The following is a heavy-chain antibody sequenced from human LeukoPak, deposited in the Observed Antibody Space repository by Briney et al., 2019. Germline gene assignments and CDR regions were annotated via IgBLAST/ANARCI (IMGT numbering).Heavy chain of an antibody. CDR1: GFTFSSYS. CDR3: ARGGRYYYYYMDV. Sequence: GGSLRLSCAASGFTFSSYSMNWVRQAPGKGLEWVSYISSSSSTIYYADSVKGRFTISRDNAKNSLYLQMNSLRAEDTAVYYCARGGRYYYYYMDVWGKGTTVTVSS. J-gene: IGHJ6*03. CDR2: ISSSSSTI. V-gene: IGHV3-48*01.